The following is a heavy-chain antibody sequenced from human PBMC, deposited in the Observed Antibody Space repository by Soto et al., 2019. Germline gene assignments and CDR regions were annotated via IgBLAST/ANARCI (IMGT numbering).Heavy chain of an antibody. Sequence: GSLILSYASSGFTFSSYIRNWVLQAPGKGLEWVSSISSSSSYIYYADSVKGRFTISRDNAKNSLYLQMNSLRAEDTAVYYCARVLIADRPEPPGRWLEPWGQGTLVTVSS. CDR2: ISSSSSYI. J-gene: IGHJ5*02. CDR3: ARVLIADRPEPPGRWLEP. V-gene: IGHV3-21*01. CDR1: GFTFSSYI. D-gene: IGHD6-6*01.